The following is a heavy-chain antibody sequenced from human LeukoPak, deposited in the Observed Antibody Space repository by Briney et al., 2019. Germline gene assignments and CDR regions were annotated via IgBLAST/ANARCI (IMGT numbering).Heavy chain of an antibody. D-gene: IGHD3-22*01. Sequence: GASVMLSCKASGYTFTSYGISWVRQAPGQGLEWMGWISAYNGNTNFAQKLQGRITMTTDTSTSTAYMELRSLRSDDTAVYYCARDHGSSGYDYYYYMDVWGKGTTVTVSS. J-gene: IGHJ6*03. V-gene: IGHV1-18*01. CDR3: ARDHGSSGYDYYYYMDV. CDR2: ISAYNGNT. CDR1: GYTFTSYG.